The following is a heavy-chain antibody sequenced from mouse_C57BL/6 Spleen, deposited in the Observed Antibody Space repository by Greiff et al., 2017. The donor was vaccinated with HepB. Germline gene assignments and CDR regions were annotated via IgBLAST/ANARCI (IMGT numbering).Heavy chain of an antibody. CDR3: ARITTVVATRNYFDY. CDR1: GYTFTSYW. CDR2: IDPSDSYT. Sequence: VQLQQPGAELVMPGASVKLSCKASGYTFTSYWMHWVKQRPGQGLEWIGEIDPSDSYTNYNQKFKGKSTLTVDKSSSTTYMQLSSLTSEDSAVYYCARITTVVATRNYFDYWGQGTTLTVSS. V-gene: IGHV1-69*01. J-gene: IGHJ2*01. D-gene: IGHD1-1*01.